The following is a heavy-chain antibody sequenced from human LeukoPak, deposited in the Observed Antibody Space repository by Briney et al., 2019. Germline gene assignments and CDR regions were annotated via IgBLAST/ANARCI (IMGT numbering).Heavy chain of an antibody. CDR2: IYFTGNT. D-gene: IGHD2/OR15-2a*01. J-gene: IGHJ4*02. CDR1: GVSISGDY. CDR3: ARHPFSSPFDF. V-gene: IGHV4-59*08. Sequence: PSETLSLTCTASGVSISGDYWSWIRQPPGKGLEWIGYIYFTGNTDHNPSLKSRVTLSMDTSKNQFSLKLTSVTAADTAVYYCARHPFSSPFDFWGQGTLVTVSS.